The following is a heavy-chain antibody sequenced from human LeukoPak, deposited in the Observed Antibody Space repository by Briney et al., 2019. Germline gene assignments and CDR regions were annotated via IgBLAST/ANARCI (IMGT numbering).Heavy chain of an antibody. CDR2: INHSGST. CDR3: ASGGSGSYFDY. D-gene: IGHD3-10*01. V-gene: IGHV4-34*01. Sequence: SETLSLTCAVYGGSLSGYYWSWIRRPPGKGLEWIGEINHSGSTNYNPSLKSRVTISVDTSKNQFSLKLSSVTAADTAVYYCASGGSGSYFDYWGQGTLVTVSS. CDR1: GGSLSGYY. J-gene: IGHJ4*02.